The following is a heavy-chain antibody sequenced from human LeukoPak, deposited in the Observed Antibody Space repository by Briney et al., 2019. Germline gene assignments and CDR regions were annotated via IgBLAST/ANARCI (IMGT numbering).Heavy chain of an antibody. CDR2: IYSGGST. CDR1: GFTVSSNY. Sequence: GGSLRLSCAASGFTVSSNYMSWVRQAPGKGLEWVSVIYSGGSTYYADSVKGRFTISRDNSKNTLYLQMNSLRAEDTAVYYCARAPGIAVAGYFDYRGQGTLVTVSS. D-gene: IGHD6-19*01. J-gene: IGHJ4*02. V-gene: IGHV3-66*01. CDR3: ARAPGIAVAGYFDY.